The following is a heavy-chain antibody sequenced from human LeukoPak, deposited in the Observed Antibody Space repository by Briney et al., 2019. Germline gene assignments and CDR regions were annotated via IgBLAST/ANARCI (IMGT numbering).Heavy chain of an antibody. Sequence: GGSLRLSCAASGFTFSSYTMNWVRQAPGKGLEWVSTIGVGGITYYTDSVKGRFTISRDNSKNTLYLQMNSLRAEDTAVYYCAKVDDYGDYVGAFDIWGQGTMVTVSS. CDR2: IGVGGIT. V-gene: IGHV3-23*01. CDR1: GFTFSSYT. CDR3: AKVDDYGDYVGAFDI. D-gene: IGHD4-17*01. J-gene: IGHJ3*02.